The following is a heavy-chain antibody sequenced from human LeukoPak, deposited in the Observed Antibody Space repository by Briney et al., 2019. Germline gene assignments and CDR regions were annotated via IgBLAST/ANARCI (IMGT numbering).Heavy chain of an antibody. Sequence: GSVKVSCKASGYTFTSYGISWVRQAPGQGLEWMGWISAYNGNTNYAQKLQGRVTMTTDTSTSTAYMELRSLRSEDTAVYYCARGYSWSGYRNDAFDIWGQGTMVTVSS. V-gene: IGHV1-18*01. CDR2: ISAYNGNT. CDR1: GYTFTSYG. CDR3: ARGYSWSGYRNDAFDI. D-gene: IGHD3-3*01. J-gene: IGHJ3*02.